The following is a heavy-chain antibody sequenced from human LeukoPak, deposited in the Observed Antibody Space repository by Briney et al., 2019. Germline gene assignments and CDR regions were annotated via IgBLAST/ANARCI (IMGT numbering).Heavy chain of an antibody. Sequence: GGSLRLSCAASGFTFSSYWMSWVRQAPGKGLEWVANIKEDGSERHYVDSLKGRFTISRDNAKNSLYLEVNSLRAEDTAVYYCGRIAYGNYVWGQGALVTVSS. V-gene: IGHV3-7*05. CDR2: IKEDGSER. D-gene: IGHD3-16*01. CDR1: GFTFSSYW. CDR3: GRIAYGNYV. J-gene: IGHJ4*02.